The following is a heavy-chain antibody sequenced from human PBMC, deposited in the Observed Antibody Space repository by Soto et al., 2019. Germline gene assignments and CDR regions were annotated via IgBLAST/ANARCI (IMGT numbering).Heavy chain of an antibody. J-gene: IGHJ4*02. V-gene: IGHV3-15*07. D-gene: IGHD6-25*01. CDR2: IKSRTDGGTV. Sequence: EVQLVESGGGLAKPGGSLRLSCAVSGLTFSNAYMSWVRQAPGKGLEWVGHIKSRTDGGTVDYAAPVKGRFTISRDDSRNTIYLQMDSLRIEDTAIYYCSTRGNYWGQGTLVTVSS. CDR1: GLTFSNAY. CDR3: STRGNY.